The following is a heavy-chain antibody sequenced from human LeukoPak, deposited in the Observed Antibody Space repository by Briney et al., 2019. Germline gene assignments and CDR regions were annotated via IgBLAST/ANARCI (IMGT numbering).Heavy chain of an antibody. V-gene: IGHV3-74*01. D-gene: IGHD6-19*01. CDR1: GFPFSSYW. CDR3: ARALAVAGNYDY. J-gene: IGHJ4*02. CDR2: ISSDGSTI. Sequence: GGSLRLSCEASGFPFSSYWVHCVRQAPGKGLVWVSRISSDGSTITYADSVKGRFTISRDNAKNTLYLQMNSLRAEDTAVYYCARALAVAGNYDYWGQGALVTVSS.